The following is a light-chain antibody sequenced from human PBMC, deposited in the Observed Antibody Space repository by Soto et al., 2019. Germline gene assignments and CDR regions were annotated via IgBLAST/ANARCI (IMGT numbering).Light chain of an antibody. V-gene: IGKV3D-15*01. Sequence: EIVMTQFPDSLCVSPGESATLSCRASQSVGTTLAWYQQKPGQAPRLLIYGASTRASGCPPRFRGSGSGTDFTLNINCFRSEDTAVYFCQQYKEYVTFGGGTKVEV. CDR2: GAS. J-gene: IGKJ4*01. CDR3: QQYKEYVT. CDR1: QSVGTT.